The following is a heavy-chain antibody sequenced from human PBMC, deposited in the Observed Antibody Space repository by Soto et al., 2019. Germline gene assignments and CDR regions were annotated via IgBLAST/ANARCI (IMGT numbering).Heavy chain of an antibody. J-gene: IGHJ4*02. CDR3: VIGFDYYDSSGFDY. D-gene: IGHD3-22*01. Sequence: SETLSLTCTVYGGSFSGYYWSWIRQPPGKGLEWIGEINHSGSTNYNPSLKSRVTISVDTSKNQFSLKLSSVTAADTAVYYCVIGFDYYDSSGFDYWGQGTLVTVSS. CDR2: INHSGST. CDR1: GGSFSGYY. V-gene: IGHV4-34*01.